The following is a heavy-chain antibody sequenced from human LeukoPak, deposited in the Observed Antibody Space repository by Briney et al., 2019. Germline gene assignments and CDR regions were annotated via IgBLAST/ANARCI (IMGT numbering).Heavy chain of an antibody. Sequence: MPSETLSLTCTVSGGSISSNNYFWGWIRQPPGKGLEWIGSIYYSGSRYYNPSLKSRLTISVDTSKNQFSLSLTSVTAADTAVYYCARQGRVATIPLEAAFDYWGQGTLVTVSS. D-gene: IGHD5-12*01. CDR1: GGSISSNNYF. J-gene: IGHJ4*02. V-gene: IGHV4-39*01. CDR3: ARQGRVATIPLEAAFDY. CDR2: IYYSGSR.